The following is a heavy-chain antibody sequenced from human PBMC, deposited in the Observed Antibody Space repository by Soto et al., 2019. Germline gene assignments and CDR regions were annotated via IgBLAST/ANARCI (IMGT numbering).Heavy chain of an antibody. CDR1: GGSFSGYY. J-gene: IGHJ4*02. CDR3: ASRRPGEILTGYYRYYFDY. CDR2: INHSGST. Sequence: SETLSLTCAVYGGSFSGYYWSWIRQPPGKGLEWIGEINHSGSTNYNPSLKSRVTISVATSKNQFSLKLSSVTAADTAVYYCASRRPGEILTGYYRYYFDYWGQGTLVTVSS. V-gene: IGHV4-34*01. D-gene: IGHD3-9*01.